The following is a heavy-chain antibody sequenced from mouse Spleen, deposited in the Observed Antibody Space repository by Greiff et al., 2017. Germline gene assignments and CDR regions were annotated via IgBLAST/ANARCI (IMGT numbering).Heavy chain of an antibody. V-gene: IGHV1-81*01. CDR2: IYPRSGNT. CDR3: GGYYGYDGGAWFAY. Sequence: QVQLKQSGAELARPGASVKLSCKASGYTFTSYGISWVKQRTGQGLEWIGEIYPRSGNTYYNEKFKGKATLTADKSSSTAYMELRSLTSEDSAVYFCGGYYGYDGGAWFAYWGQGTLVTVSA. J-gene: IGHJ3*01. D-gene: IGHD2-2*01. CDR1: GYTFTSYG.